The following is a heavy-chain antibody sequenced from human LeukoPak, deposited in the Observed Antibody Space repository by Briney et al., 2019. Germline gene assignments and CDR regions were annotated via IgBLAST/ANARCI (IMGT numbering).Heavy chain of an antibody. V-gene: IGHV3-9*01. CDR2: ISWNSGSI. D-gene: IGHD2-2*02. Sequence: GRSLRLSCAASGFTFDDYAMHWVRQAPGKGLEWVSGISWNSGSIGYADSVKGRFTISRDNAKNSLYLQMNSLRAEDTALYYCAKDIGYQLLYSYFHHWGQGTLVTVSS. CDR1: GFTFDDYA. J-gene: IGHJ1*01. CDR3: AKDIGYQLLYSYFHH.